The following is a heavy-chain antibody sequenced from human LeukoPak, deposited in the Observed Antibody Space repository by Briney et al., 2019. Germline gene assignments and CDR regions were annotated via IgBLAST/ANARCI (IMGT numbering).Heavy chain of an antibody. J-gene: IGHJ4*02. Sequence: ASVKVSCKVSGYXLTELSIHWVRQAPGKGLEWMGGFDPEDGETVYAQRFQGRVTMTEDTSTDTAYMELSSLRSEDTAVYYCATGSLRLGEFSLGYWGQGTLVTVSS. D-gene: IGHD3-16*02. CDR1: GYXLTELS. V-gene: IGHV1-24*01. CDR3: ATGSLRLGEFSLGY. CDR2: FDPEDGET.